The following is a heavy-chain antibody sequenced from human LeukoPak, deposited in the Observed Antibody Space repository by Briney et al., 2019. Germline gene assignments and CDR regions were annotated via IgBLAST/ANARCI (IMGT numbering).Heavy chain of an antibody. D-gene: IGHD3-22*01. J-gene: IGHJ4*02. CDR1: GYTLTELS. CDR3: ASALHLGIVVVMLDY. V-gene: IGHV1-24*01. Sequence: ASVKVSCKVSGYTLTELSMHWVRQAPGKGREWMGGFDPEDGETIYAQKFQGKVTMTEDTSTDTAYMELSSLRAEDTAVYYCASALHLGIVVVMLDYWGQGTLVTVSS. CDR2: FDPEDGET.